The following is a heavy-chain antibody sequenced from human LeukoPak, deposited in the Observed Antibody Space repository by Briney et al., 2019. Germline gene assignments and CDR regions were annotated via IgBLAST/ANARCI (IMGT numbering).Heavy chain of an antibody. CDR3: ARDPSYCGGDCFVNWFDP. CDR2: IWYDGSNK. J-gene: IGHJ5*02. Sequence: GGSLRLSCAASGFTFSNYGMHWVRQAPGKGLEWVAVIWYDGSNKYYADSVKGRFTISRDNSKNTLYLQMNSLRAEDTAVYYCARDPSYCGGDCFVNWFDPWGQGTLVTVSS. CDR1: GFTFSNYG. D-gene: IGHD2-21*02. V-gene: IGHV3-33*01.